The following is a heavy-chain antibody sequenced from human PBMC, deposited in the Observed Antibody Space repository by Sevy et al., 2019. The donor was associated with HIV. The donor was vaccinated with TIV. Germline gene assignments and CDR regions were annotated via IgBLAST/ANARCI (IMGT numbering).Heavy chain of an antibody. V-gene: IGHV3-23*01. CDR2: ISGSGGST. CDR3: AKDQANYDFWSGYPSYFDY. D-gene: IGHD3-3*01. CDR1: GFTFSSYA. J-gene: IGHJ4*02. Sequence: GGSLRLSCAASGFTFSSYAMSWVRQAPGKGLEWVSAISGSGGSTYYADSVKGRFTSSRDKSKNTPYLQMNSLRAEETAVYYCAKDQANYDFWSGYPSYFDYWGQGTLVTVSS.